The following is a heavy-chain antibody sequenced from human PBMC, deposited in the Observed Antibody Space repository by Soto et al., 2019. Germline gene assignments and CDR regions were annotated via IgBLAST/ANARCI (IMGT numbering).Heavy chain of an antibody. D-gene: IGHD2-15*01. CDR3: ARGGSVVAATPAPSLPYDY. CDR1: GGSISSGGYY. V-gene: IGHV4-31*03. Sequence: QVQLQESGPGLVKPSQTLSLTCTVSGGSISSGGYYWSWIRQHPGKGLEWIGYIYYSGSTYYNPSLKSRVTISVDTSKNQFSLKLSSVTAADTAVYYCARGGSVVAATPAPSLPYDYWGQGTLVTVSS. J-gene: IGHJ4*02. CDR2: IYYSGST.